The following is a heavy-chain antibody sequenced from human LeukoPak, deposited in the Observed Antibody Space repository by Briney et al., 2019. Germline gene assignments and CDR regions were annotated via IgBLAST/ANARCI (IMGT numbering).Heavy chain of an antibody. CDR1: GGSISSHY. J-gene: IGHJ5*02. CDR3: ARSGGDDILTGYYSFWFDP. D-gene: IGHD3-9*01. V-gene: IGHV4-59*11. Sequence: SETLSLTCTVSGGSISSHYWSWIRQPPGKGLVWIGHIYYSGSTNYNPSLKSRVTILVDTSKNQFSLKLSSVTAADTAVYYCARSGGDDILTGYYSFWFDPWGQGTLVTVSS. CDR2: IYYSGST.